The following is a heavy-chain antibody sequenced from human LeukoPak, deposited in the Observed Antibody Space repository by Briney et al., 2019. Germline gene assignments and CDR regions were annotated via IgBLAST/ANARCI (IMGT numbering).Heavy chain of an antibody. Sequence: PGGSLRLSCAASGFTFSSYSMNWVRQAPGKGLEWVSSISTSSSYIHYADSVKGRFTISRDNAKNSLYLQMNSLRAEDTAVYYCARVVGATTPRGGDAFDIWGQGTMVTVSS. D-gene: IGHD1-26*01. V-gene: IGHV3-21*01. CDR1: GFTFSSYS. CDR2: ISTSSSYI. J-gene: IGHJ3*02. CDR3: ARVVGATTPRGGDAFDI.